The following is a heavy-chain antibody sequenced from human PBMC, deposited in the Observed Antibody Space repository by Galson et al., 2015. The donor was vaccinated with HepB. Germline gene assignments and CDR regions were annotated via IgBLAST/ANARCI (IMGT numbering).Heavy chain of an antibody. CDR1: GYSFSTYS. V-gene: IGHV1-3*01. D-gene: IGHD3-10*01. CDR3: ARDFGFGSGTYFNLLIRNPFDY. CDR2: INAANGNT. Sequence: SVKVSCKASGYSFSTYSMHWVRQAPGQRLEWMGWINAANGNTRYSQKFQGRVTITRDTSASTAYMELSSLRSEDTAVYYCARDFGFGSGTYFNLLIRNPFDYWGQGTLVTVSS. J-gene: IGHJ4*02.